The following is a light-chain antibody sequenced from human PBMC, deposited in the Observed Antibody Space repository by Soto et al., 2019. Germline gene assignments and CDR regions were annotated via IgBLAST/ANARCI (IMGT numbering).Light chain of an antibody. CDR3: QQYYDWPWT. Sequence: EKVMTQSPGSLSVSPGERAALSCRASQSVGSNLAWYQRKPGQAPRLLIYGASTRATGIPSRFSGSGSGTEFTLTISSLQSEDFAVYYCQQYYDWPWTFGQGTTVEIQ. CDR2: GAS. J-gene: IGKJ1*01. CDR1: QSVGSN. V-gene: IGKV3-15*01.